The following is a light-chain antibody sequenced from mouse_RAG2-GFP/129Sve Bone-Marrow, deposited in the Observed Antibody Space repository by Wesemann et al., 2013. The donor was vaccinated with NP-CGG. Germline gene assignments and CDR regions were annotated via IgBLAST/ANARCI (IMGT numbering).Light chain of an antibody. CDR2: KAS. J-gene: IGKJ5*01. Sequence: DIQMNQSPSSLSASLGDTITITCHASQNINVWLSWYQQKPGNIPKLLIYKASNLHTGVPSRFSGSGSETGFTLTISSLQPEDIATYYCQQGQSYPLTFGAGTKLELK. CDR1: QNINVW. CDR3: QQGQSYPLT. V-gene: IGKV15-103*01.